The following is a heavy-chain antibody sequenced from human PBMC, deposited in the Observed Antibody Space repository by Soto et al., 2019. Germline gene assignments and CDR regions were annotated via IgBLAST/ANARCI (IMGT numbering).Heavy chain of an antibody. CDR2: MNPNSGNT. CDR1: GYTFTSYD. D-gene: IGHD2-2*02. V-gene: IGHV1-8*01. Sequence: ASVKVSCKASGYTFTSYDINWVRQATGQGLEWMGWMNPNSGNTGYAQKFQGRVTMTRNTSISTPYMELSSPRSEDTAVYYCASRGRVVQAAIAALDIWCQGTRVTVS. CDR3: ASRGRVVQAAIAALDI. J-gene: IGHJ3*02.